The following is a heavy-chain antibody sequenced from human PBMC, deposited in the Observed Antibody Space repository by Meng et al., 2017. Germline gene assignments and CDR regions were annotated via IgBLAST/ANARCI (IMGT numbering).Heavy chain of an antibody. Sequence: QMQRQQSGPGLVKPSQTLSLICAISGDSVSSNSAAWNWIRQSPSRGLEWLGRAYYRSKWYHDYAESVKSRISIDPDTSKNQFSLQLRSVTPEDSAVYYCARGSYSFDSWGQRTLVTVSS. CDR1: GDSVSSNSAA. V-gene: IGHV6-1*01. J-gene: IGHJ4*02. CDR2: AYYRSKWYH. CDR3: ARGSYSFDS. D-gene: IGHD1-26*01.